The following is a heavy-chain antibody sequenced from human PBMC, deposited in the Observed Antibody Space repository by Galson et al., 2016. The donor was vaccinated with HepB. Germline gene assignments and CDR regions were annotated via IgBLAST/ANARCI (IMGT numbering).Heavy chain of an antibody. J-gene: IGHJ4*02. D-gene: IGHD3-10*01. Sequence: SLRLSCAASGLNVTSDYMHWVRQAPGKGLEWIPVIYSGGTTFYADSVKGRFTISGDISENTIYLQMSSLRAEDTALYFCARGSYSRGHDWGQGTLVTVSS. CDR2: IYSGGTT. V-gene: IGHV3-53*01. CDR3: ARGSYSRGHD. CDR1: GLNVTSDY.